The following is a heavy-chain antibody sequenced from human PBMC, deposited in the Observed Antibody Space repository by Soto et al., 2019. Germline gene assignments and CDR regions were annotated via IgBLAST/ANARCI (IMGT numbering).Heavy chain of an antibody. V-gene: IGHV6-1*01. CDR2: TYYRSKWYN. J-gene: IGHJ6*02. D-gene: IGHD2-2*01. CDR1: GDSVSSNSAA. Sequence: PSQTLSLTCAISGDSVSSNSAAWNWIRQSPSRGLEWLGRTYYRSKWYNDYAVSVKSRITINPDTSKNQFSLQLNSVTPEDTAVYYCARGGYCISTSCHRGGMDVSGQGKTVTGSS. CDR3: ARGGYCISTSCHRGGMDV.